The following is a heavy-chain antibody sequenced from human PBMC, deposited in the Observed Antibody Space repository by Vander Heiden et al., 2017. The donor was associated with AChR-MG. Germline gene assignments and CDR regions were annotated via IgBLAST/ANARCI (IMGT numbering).Heavy chain of an antibody. CDR1: GGSTSSSSYY. D-gene: IGHD1-26*01. CDR3: ARLSELLFLYFDY. CDR2: IYYSGST. V-gene: IGHV4-39*01. Sequence: QLQLQESGPGLVKPSETLSLTCTVSGGSTSSSSYYWGWIRQPPGKGLEWIGSIYYSGSTYYNPSLKSRVTISVDTSKNQFSLKLSSVTAADTAVYYCARLSELLFLYFDYWGQGTLVTVSS. J-gene: IGHJ4*02.